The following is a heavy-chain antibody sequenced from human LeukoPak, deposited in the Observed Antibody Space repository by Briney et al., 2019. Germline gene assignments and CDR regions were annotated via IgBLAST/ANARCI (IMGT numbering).Heavy chain of an antibody. CDR2: INHSGST. J-gene: IGHJ6*03. CDR1: GGSFSGYY. V-gene: IGHV4-34*01. D-gene: IGHD6-6*01. CDR3: ARMQSTSSSGDYYSYMDV. Sequence: PSETLSLTCAVYGGSFSGYYWSWIRQPPGKGLEWIGEINHSGSTNYNPSLRSRVTISVDKSKNQFSLRLSSVTAADTAVYYCARMQSTSSSGDYYSYMDVWGKGATVIVSS.